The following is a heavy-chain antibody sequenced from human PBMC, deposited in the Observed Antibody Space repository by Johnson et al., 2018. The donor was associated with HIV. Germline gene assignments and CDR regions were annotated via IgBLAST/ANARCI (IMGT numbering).Heavy chain of an antibody. CDR2: VNWNGGST. D-gene: IGHD1-26*01. V-gene: IGHV3-20*04. J-gene: IGHJ3*02. CDR1: GFIFDHYG. CDR3: ARSSGSYLDDAFDI. Sequence: VQLVESGGGVERPGGSLRLSCVGSGFIFDHYGMSWVRQVPGKGLEWVSGVNWNGGSTGYADSAKGRFTISRDNSKNTLYLQMNSLRAEDTAVYYCARSSGSYLDDAFDIWGQGTMVTVSS.